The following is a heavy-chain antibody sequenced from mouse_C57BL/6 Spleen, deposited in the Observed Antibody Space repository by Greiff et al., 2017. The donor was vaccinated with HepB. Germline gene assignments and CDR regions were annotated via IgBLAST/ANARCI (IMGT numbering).Heavy chain of an antibody. Sequence: DVHLVESGGGLVKPGGSLKLSCAASGFTFSDYGMHWVRQAPEKGLEWVAYISSGSSTIYYADTVKGRFTISRDNAKNTLFLQMTSLRSEDTAMYYCARTATVVPFAYWGQGTLGTVSA. J-gene: IGHJ3*01. CDR3: ARTATVVPFAY. V-gene: IGHV5-17*01. D-gene: IGHD1-1*01. CDR2: ISSGSSTI. CDR1: GFTFSDYG.